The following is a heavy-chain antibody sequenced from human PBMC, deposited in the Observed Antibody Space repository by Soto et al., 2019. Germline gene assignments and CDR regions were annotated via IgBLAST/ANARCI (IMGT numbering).Heavy chain of an antibody. CDR2: IDWDDDK. CDR3: TPLTTQGGDWFDP. CDR1: GFSLSTSGMC. J-gene: IGHJ5*02. Sequence: SGPTLVNPTQTLTLTCTFSGFSLSTSGMCVSWIRQPPGKALEWLARIDWDDDKYYSTFLVSRLTISKDTSKNQVVLTMTNMDPVDTGTYYCTPLTTQGGDWFDPWGQGTLVTVSS. V-gene: IGHV2-70*11. D-gene: IGHD3-16*01.